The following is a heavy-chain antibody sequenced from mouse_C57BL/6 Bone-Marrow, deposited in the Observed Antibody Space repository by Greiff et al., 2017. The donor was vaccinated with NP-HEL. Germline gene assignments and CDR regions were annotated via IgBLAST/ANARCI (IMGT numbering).Heavy chain of an antibody. Sequence: DVQLQESGPVLVKPGASVKMSCKASGYTFTDYYMNWVKQSHGKSLEWIGVINPYNGGTSYNQKFKGKATLTVDKSSSTAYMELNSLTSEDSAVYYCASIYYDYDYWGQGTTLTVSS. J-gene: IGHJ2*01. CDR1: GYTFTDYY. D-gene: IGHD2-4*01. CDR3: ASIYYDYDY. CDR2: INPYNGGT. V-gene: IGHV1-19*01.